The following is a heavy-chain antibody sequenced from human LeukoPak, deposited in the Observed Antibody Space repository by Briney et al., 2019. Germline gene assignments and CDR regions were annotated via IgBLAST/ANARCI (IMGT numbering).Heavy chain of an antibody. CDR3: ARSGGPGTYHQLRYNWFDP. CDR1: GFTLSDYH. J-gene: IGHJ5*02. D-gene: IGHD3-10*01. Sequence: GSLRLSCAASGFTLSDYHMNWVRQAPGKGLEWLSSITTISHYIYYAGAVRGRFTISRDNAKNSLYLQMNSLRGGDTAVYYCARSGGPGTYHQLRYNWFDPWGQGTLVTVSS. CDR2: ITTISHYI. V-gene: IGHV3-21*01.